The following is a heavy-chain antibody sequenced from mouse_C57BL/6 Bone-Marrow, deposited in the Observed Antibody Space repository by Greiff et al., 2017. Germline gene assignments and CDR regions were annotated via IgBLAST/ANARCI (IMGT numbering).Heavy chain of an antibody. CDR1: GYAFSSSW. CDR3: AREGLGKAWFAY. J-gene: IGHJ3*01. D-gene: IGHD4-1*01. CDR2: MYPGDGDT. V-gene: IGHV1-82*01. Sequence: VQLQQSGPELVQPGASVKISCKASGYAFSSSWMNWVKQRHGKGLEWIGRMYPGDGDTNYNGKFKGKATLTADKSSSTAYMQLSSLTSEDSAVYFCAREGLGKAWFAYWGQGTLVTVSA.